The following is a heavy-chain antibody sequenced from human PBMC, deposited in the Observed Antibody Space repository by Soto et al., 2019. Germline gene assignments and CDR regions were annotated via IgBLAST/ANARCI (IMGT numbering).Heavy chain of an antibody. D-gene: IGHD4-17*01. J-gene: IGHJ6*02. CDR3: ARDIKGRGYFATVSNTYYYYYGMDV. CDR1: GFTFSSYW. Sequence: GGSLRLSCAASGFTFSSYWMHWVRQAPGKGLVWVSRINSDGSSTSYADSVKGRFTISRDNAKNTLYLQMNSLRAEDTAVYYCARDIKGRGYFATVSNTYYYYYGMDVWGQGTTVTVSS. V-gene: IGHV3-74*01. CDR2: INSDGSST.